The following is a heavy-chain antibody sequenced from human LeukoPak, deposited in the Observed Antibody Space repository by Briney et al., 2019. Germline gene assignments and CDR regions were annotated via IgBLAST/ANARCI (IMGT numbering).Heavy chain of an antibody. CDR1: GGTLSSYA. D-gene: IGHD1-26*01. J-gene: IGHJ5*02. Sequence: SVKVSCKASGGTLSSYAISWVRQAPGQGLEWMGGIIPIFGTANYAQKFQGRVTITADESTSTAYMELSSLRSEDAAVHYCARDNSGSYSWFDPWGQGTLVTVSS. CDR3: ARDNSGSYSWFDP. V-gene: IGHV1-69*13. CDR2: IIPIFGTA.